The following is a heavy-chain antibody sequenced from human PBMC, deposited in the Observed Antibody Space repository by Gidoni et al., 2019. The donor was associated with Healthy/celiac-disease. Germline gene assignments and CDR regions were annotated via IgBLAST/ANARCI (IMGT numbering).Heavy chain of an antibody. J-gene: IGHJ5*02. D-gene: IGHD3-10*01. CDR2: MSSNGGST. CDR3: VKSGYYGSGSYYAPNWFDP. Sequence: EVQLVESGGGLVQPGGSLRLSCSASGFTFSSYAMPWVRQAPGKGLEYVSAMSSNGGSTYYADSVKGRFTISRDNSKNTLYLQMSSLRAEDTAVYYGVKSGYYGSGSYYAPNWFDPWGQGTLVTVSS. CDR1: GFTFSSYA. V-gene: IGHV3-64D*06.